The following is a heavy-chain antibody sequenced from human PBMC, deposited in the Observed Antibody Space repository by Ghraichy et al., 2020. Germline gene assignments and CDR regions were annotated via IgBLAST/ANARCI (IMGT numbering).Heavy chain of an antibody. V-gene: IGHV3-7*01. Sequence: GESLNISCAASGFTFSSYWMSWVRQAPGKGLEWVANIKQDGSEKYYVDSVKGRFTISRDNAKNSLYLQMNSLRAEDTAVYYCARDLTTGWWFDPWGQGTLVTASS. J-gene: IGHJ5*02. CDR3: ARDLTTGWWFDP. CDR1: GFTFSSYW. CDR2: IKQDGSEK. D-gene: IGHD6-19*01.